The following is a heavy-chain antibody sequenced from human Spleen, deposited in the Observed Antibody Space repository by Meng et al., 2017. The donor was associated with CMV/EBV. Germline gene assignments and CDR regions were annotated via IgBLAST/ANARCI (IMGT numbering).Heavy chain of an antibody. Sequence: GESLKISCSASGFTFSDYSMNWVRQAPGKGLEWVSSISIFSNYIYYADSVKGRFTISRDNAKKSLYLQMNSVTAEDTAHYYCTRVLVGRGYSEGDTWGQGTLVTVSS. CDR2: ISIFSNYI. CDR1: GFTFSDYS. D-gene: IGHD1-26*01. CDR3: TRVLVGRGYSEGDT. J-gene: IGHJ5*02. V-gene: IGHV3-21*01.